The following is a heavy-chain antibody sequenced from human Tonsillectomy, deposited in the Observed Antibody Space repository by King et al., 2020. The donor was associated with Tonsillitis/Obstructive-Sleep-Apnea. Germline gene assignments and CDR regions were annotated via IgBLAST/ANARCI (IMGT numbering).Heavy chain of an antibody. CDR3: ARGRINSEYDMFDF. D-gene: IGHD2/OR15-2a*01. J-gene: IGHJ4*02. CDR2: IKEDGSEK. CDR1: GFTFTSHW. V-gene: IGHV3-7*01. Sequence: VQLVESGGGLVQPGGSLRLSCAASGFTFTSHWMCWVRQAPGKGLEWVANIKEDGSEKKYVDSVKGRFIISRDNARNSLYLQMDSLRVDDAAVYHCARGRINSEYDMFDFWGQGTLVTVSS.